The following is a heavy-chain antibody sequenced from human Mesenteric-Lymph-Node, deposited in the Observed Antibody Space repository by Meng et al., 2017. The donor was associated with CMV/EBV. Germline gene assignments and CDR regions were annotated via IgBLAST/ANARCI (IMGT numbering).Heavy chain of an antibody. J-gene: IGHJ1*01. CDR2: IYFSGTT. D-gene: IGHD1-14*01. CDR3: ASHIDAYNPYSPKHFHH. V-gene: IGHV4-30-4*08. Sequence: SETLSLTCNVSGAYINSADYFWSWIRQPPGKGLEWLGYIYFSGTTHYNPSLESRLTISIDTSKNQFSLKLTSVTAADTAVYFCASHIDAYNPYSPKHFHHWGQGTLVTVSS. CDR1: GAYINSADYF.